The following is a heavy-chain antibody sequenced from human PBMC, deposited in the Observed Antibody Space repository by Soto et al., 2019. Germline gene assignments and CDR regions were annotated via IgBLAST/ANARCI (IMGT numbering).Heavy chain of an antibody. Sequence: SETLSLTCTVSGGSISSSSYYWGWIRQPPGKGLEWIGSIYYSGSTYYNPSLKSRVTISVDTSKNQFSLKLSSVTAADTAVYYCARLGKVGGGYYFGFDYWGQGTLGTVSS. CDR2: IYYSGST. CDR1: GGSISSSSYY. J-gene: IGHJ4*02. D-gene: IGHD3-22*01. V-gene: IGHV4-39*01. CDR3: ARLGKVGGGYYFGFDY.